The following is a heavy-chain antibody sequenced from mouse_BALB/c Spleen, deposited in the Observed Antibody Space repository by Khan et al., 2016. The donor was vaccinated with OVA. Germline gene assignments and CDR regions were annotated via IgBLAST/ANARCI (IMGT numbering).Heavy chain of an antibody. CDR1: GYTFTDYY. D-gene: IGHD1-2*01. CDR3: ARRNYFGYTFAY. V-gene: IGHV1-77*01. CDR2: ISPGSGDT. J-gene: IGHJ3*01. Sequence: VQLQESGAELARPGASVKLSCKASGYTFTDYYINWVKQRTGQGLEWIGEISPGSGDTYYNEKFKGKATLTADKSSTPAYMQLSSLTSEDSAVYFCARRNYFGYTFAYWRQGTLVTVSA.